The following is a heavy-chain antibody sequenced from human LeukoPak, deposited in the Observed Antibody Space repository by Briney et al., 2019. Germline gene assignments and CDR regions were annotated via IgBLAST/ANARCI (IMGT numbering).Heavy chain of an antibody. J-gene: IGHJ4*02. CDR3: AHGHGYSSGWHDDSFDY. D-gene: IGHD6-19*01. CDR1: GFSLSTSGVG. V-gene: IGHV2-5*02. CDR2: IYWDDDK. Sequence: SGPTLVNPTQTLTLTCTFSGFSLSTSGVGVGWIRQPPGKALEWLALIYWDDDKRYSPSLKSRLTITKDTSKNQVVLTMTNMDPVDTATYYCAHGHGYSSGWHDDSFDYWGQGTLVTVSS.